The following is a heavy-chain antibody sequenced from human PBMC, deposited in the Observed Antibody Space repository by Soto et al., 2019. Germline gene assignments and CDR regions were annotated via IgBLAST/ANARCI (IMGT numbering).Heavy chain of an antibody. J-gene: IGHJ4*02. D-gene: IGHD2-2*01. CDR3: AVVEGSWIDY. Sequence: SETLSLTCAVSGGSVSSGSYHWSWIRQPPGKGLEWIGYIYYSGSTNYNPSLKSRVTISVDTSKNQFSLKLSSVTAADTAVYYCAVVEGSWIDYWGQGTLVTVSS. V-gene: IGHV4-61*01. CDR2: IYYSGST. CDR1: GGSVSSGSYH.